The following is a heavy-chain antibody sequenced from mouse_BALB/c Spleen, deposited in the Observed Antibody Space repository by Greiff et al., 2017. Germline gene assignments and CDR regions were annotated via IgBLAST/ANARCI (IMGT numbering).Heavy chain of an antibody. D-gene: IGHD5-5*01. J-gene: IGHJ2*01. V-gene: IGHV1-80*01. CDR3: ARGGTTLNFDY. Sequence: QVQLQQSGAELVRPGSSVKISCKASGYAFSSYWMNWVKQRPGQGLEWIGQIYPGDGDTNYNGKFKGKATLTADKSSSTAYMQLSSLTSEDSAVYCCARGGTTLNFDYWGQGTTLTVSS. CDR1: GYAFSSYW. CDR2: IYPGDGDT.